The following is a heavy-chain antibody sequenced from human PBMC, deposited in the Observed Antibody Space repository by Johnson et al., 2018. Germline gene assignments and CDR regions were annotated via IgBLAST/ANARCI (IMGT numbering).Heavy chain of an antibody. J-gene: IGHJ6*02. D-gene: IGHD6-19*01. CDR1: GYSFTSYW. CDR3: AKDANFIAVADLYYDGMDV. V-gene: IGHV5-51*01. CDR2: IYPGDSDT. Sequence: VQLQESGAEVKKPGESLKISCKGSGYSFTSYWIGWVRQMPGKGLEWMGIIYPGDSDTRYSPSFQGQVTISADKSISTAYLQWSSLKASDTAMYYCAKDANFIAVADLYYDGMDVWGQGTTVTVSS.